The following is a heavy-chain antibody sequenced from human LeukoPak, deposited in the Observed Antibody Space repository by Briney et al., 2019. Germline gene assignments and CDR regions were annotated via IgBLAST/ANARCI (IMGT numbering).Heavy chain of an antibody. V-gene: IGHV1-69*06. CDR3: ARGLKSSPWNYYDSSGYSKFDYYYMDV. CDR1: GGTFSSYA. Sequence: SVKVSCKASGGTFSSYAISWVRQAPGQGLEWMGGIIPIFGTANYAQKFQGRVTITADKSTSTAYMELSSLRSEDTAVYYCARGLKSSPWNYYDSSGYSKFDYYYMDVWGKGTTVTVSS. D-gene: IGHD3-22*01. J-gene: IGHJ6*03. CDR2: IIPIFGTA.